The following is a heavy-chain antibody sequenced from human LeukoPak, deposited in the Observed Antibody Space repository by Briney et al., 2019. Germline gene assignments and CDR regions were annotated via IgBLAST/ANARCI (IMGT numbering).Heavy chain of an antibody. J-gene: IGHJ5*02. CDR3: ATNSHGDYGFDWFDP. D-gene: IGHD4-17*01. CDR2: INPNSGGT. Sequence: ASVKVSCKASGYTFTGYYMHWVRQAPGQGLEWMGWINPNSGGTNYAQKFQGRVTMTEDTSTDTAYMELSSLRSEDTAVYYCATNSHGDYGFDWFDPWGQGTLVTVSS. V-gene: IGHV1-2*02. CDR1: GYTFTGYY.